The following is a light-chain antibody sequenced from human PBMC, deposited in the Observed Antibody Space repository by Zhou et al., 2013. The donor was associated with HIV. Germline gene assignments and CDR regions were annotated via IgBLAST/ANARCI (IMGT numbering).Light chain of an antibody. V-gene: IGKV1-39*01. CDR3: QQSYSTPWT. CDR1: QSISSW. J-gene: IGKJ1*01. Sequence: DIQMTQSPSTLSASVGDRVTITCRASQSISSWLAWYQQKPGNAPKLLIYAASSLQSGVPSRFSGSGSGTDFTLTISSLQPEDFATYHCQQSYSTPWTFGQGTKVEIK. CDR2: AAS.